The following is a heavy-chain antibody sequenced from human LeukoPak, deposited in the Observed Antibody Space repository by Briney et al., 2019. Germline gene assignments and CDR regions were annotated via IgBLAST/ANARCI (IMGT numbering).Heavy chain of an antibody. V-gene: IGHV4-59*01. CDR2: IYYSGST. Sequence: PSETLSLTCTVSGGSISSYYWNWIRQPPGKGLEWIGYIYYSGSTNYNPSLKSRVTISVDTSKNQFSLKLSSVTAADTAVYYCARVRVPYGSGSYMQYYFDYWGQGTLVTVSS. CDR1: GGSISSYY. J-gene: IGHJ4*02. CDR3: ARVRVPYGSGSYMQYYFDY. D-gene: IGHD3-10*01.